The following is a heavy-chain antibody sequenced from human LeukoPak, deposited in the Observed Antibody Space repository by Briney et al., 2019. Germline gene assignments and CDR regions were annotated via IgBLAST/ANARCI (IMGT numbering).Heavy chain of an antibody. J-gene: IGHJ4*02. CDR3: ARSVKRYFAT. Sequence: SQTPSHTSAISGDTVSSTSAACNWIRHSPSSGIECLGMTYYRFKRYNDSPRSVSSRITIKPATTNNKFYQQLYSLTPRATTMYYCARSVKRYFATWGQGPLVTVSS. CDR2: TYYRFKRYN. V-gene: IGHV6-1*01. CDR1: GDTVSSTSAA. D-gene: IGHD6-25*01.